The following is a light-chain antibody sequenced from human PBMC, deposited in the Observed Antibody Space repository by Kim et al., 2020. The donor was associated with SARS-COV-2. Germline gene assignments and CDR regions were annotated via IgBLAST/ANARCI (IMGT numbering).Light chain of an antibody. J-gene: IGKJ2*03. CDR2: GAS. CDR3: QQFNNWPLYS. Sequence: VAPWERTTLSCRASQSVNSNLAWFQQKPGQAPRLLIYGASTRASGVPARFSGSGSGTEFTLTISSLQSEDFAVYYCQQFNNWPLYSFGQGTKLEI. CDR1: QSVNSN. V-gene: IGKV3-15*01.